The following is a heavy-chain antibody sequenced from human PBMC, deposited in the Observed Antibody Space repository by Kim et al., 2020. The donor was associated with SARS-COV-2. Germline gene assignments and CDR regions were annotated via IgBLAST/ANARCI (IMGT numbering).Heavy chain of an antibody. CDR1: GFTFSSYG. CDR3: AKDTDYYGSGSYQYYFDY. CDR2: IWYDGSNK. Sequence: GGSLRLSCAASGFTFSSYGMHWVRQAPGKGLEWVAVIWYDGSNKYYADSVKGRFTISRDNSKNTLYLQMNSLRAEDTAVYYCAKDTDYYGSGSYQYYFDYWGQGTLVTVSS. D-gene: IGHD3-10*01. V-gene: IGHV3-33*06. J-gene: IGHJ4*02.